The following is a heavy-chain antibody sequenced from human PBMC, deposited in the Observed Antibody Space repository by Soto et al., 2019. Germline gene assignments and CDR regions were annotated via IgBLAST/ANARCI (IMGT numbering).Heavy chain of an antibody. V-gene: IGHV4-34*01. CDR2: INHSGST. CDR3: ARGVTVTIFYGDYVRFRWFDP. CDR1: GGSFSGYY. J-gene: IGHJ5*02. D-gene: IGHD4-17*01. Sequence: QVQLQQWGAGLLKPSETLSLTCAVYGGSFSGYYWSWIRQPPGKGLEWIGEINHSGSTNYNPSLKGRVTISVDTSKSQCSLKLRSVTAADTAVYYCARGVTVTIFYGDYVRFRWFDPWGQGTLVTVSS.